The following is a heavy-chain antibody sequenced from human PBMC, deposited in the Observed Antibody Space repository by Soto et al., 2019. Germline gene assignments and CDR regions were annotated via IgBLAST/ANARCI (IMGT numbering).Heavy chain of an antibody. D-gene: IGHD4-4*01. CDR2: IYRSGST. Sequence: QVQLQESGPGLVKPSGTLSLTCAVSGGSISSSNWWNWVRQPPGKGLEWIGEIYRSGSTTYNPSLKRRVTMSMDKSKNQFSLKGTSVTAADTAVYYCARGGWLQFKGAFDLWGQGTMVTVSS. CDR3: ARGGWLQFKGAFDL. CDR1: GGSISSSNW. J-gene: IGHJ3*01. V-gene: IGHV4-4*02.